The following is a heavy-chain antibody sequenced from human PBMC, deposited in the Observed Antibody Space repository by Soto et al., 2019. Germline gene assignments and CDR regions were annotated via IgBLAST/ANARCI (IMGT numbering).Heavy chain of an antibody. J-gene: IGHJ4*02. CDR3: ARGSSNWAYYFDF. V-gene: IGHV3-48*02. Sequence: EVHLVESGGGLVQPGGSLRLSCAASGFSFSSYNLNWVRQAPGKGLEWVSYITSSGTTVYYADSVRGRFTISRDNAQNSLYLQMNSLRDDDTAVYYCARGSSNWAYYFDFWGQGTLVTVSS. D-gene: IGHD6-13*01. CDR2: ITSSGTTV. CDR1: GFSFSSYN.